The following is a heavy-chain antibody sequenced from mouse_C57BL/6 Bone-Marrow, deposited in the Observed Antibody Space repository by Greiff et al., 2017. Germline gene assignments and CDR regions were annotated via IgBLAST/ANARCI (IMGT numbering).Heavy chain of an antibody. CDR1: GYSFTGYY. CDR2: INPSTGGT. J-gene: IGHJ1*03. Sequence: EVQLQQSGPELVKPGASVKISCKASGYSFTGYYMNWVKQSPEKSLEWIGEINPSTGGTTYNQKFKAKATLTVDKSSSTAYMQLKRLTSEDSAVYYCARWTGWYFDVWGTGTTVTVSS. V-gene: IGHV1-42*01. CDR3: ARWTGWYFDV.